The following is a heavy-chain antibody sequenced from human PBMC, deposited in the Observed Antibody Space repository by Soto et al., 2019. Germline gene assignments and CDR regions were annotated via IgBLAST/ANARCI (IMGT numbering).Heavy chain of an antibody. Sequence: SVKVSCKASGGTFSSYAISWVRQAPGQGLEWMGGIIPIFGTANYAQKFQGRVTTTADESTSTAYMELSSLRSEDTAVYYCARGGWGEGDSLSAYYYGMDVWGQGTTVTVSS. D-gene: IGHD3-16*01. CDR2: IIPIFGTA. V-gene: IGHV1-69*13. CDR3: ARGGWGEGDSLSAYYYGMDV. J-gene: IGHJ6*02. CDR1: GGTFSSYA.